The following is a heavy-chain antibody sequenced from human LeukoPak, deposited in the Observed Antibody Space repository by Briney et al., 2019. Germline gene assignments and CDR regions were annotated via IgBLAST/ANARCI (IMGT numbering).Heavy chain of an antibody. Sequence: SVKLSCKASAGTFSSYAIRWVRHPARQGLEWKGGLIPIFDKATYAKKFQGRVTITADKSTSTAYMELSSLRSEDTAVYYCASQITMVRGVIVPYYYYGMDVWGKGTTVTVSS. CDR3: ASQITMVRGVIVPYYYYGMDV. J-gene: IGHJ6*04. CDR1: AGTFSSYA. D-gene: IGHD3-10*01. CDR2: LIPIFDKA. V-gene: IGHV1-69*06.